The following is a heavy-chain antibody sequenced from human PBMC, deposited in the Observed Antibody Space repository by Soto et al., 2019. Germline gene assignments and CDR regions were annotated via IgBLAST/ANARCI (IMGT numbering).Heavy chain of an antibody. J-gene: IGHJ4*02. Sequence: QVQLVQSGAEVKKPGASVKVSCKASGGTFSSYAISWVRQAPGQGLEWMGGIIPIFGPANYEQQFPGRGTSTADESTSTAYTELSRLSSTATAVYYCARSGYYIDSTGYYCFDCWGQGTLVTVSS. CDR2: IIPIFGPA. V-gene: IGHV1-69*12. CDR1: GGTFSSYA. CDR3: ARSGYYIDSTGYYCFDC. D-gene: IGHD3-22*01.